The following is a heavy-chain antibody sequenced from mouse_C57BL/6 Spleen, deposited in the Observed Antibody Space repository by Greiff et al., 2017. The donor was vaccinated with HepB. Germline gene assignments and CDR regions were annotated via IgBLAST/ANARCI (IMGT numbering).Heavy chain of an antibody. CDR3: ANPYFDY. J-gene: IGHJ2*01. CDR1: GYTFTSYW. CDR2: IYPGSGST. V-gene: IGHV1-55*01. Sequence: QVHVKQSGAELVKPGASVKMSCKASGYTFTSYWITWVKQRPGQGLEWIGDIYPGSGSTNYNEKFKSKATLTVDTSSSTAYMQLSSLTSEDSAVYYCANPYFDYWGQGTTLTVSS.